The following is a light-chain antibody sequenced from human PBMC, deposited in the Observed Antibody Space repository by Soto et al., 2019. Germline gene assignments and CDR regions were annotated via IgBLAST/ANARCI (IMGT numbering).Light chain of an antibody. V-gene: IGKV3-15*01. CDR1: QSVNHN. CDR3: QQYASSPLT. CDR2: DKS. J-gene: IGKJ5*01. Sequence: DRVMTQSPDTLSASPGERVSLSCMASQSVNHNLAWYQQKPGQAPRLLIFDKSSRAPGVPARFSGSGTGTDFTLTISRLEPEDFAVYYCQQYASSPLTFGQGTRLEVK.